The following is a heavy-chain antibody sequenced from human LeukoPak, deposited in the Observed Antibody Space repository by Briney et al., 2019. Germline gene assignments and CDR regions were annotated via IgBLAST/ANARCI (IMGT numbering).Heavy chain of an antibody. CDR2: ISWNSGSI. CDR3: AKDTGGYDLYWYFDL. Sequence: PGGSLRLSCAASGFTFDDYAMHWVRQAPGKGLEWVSGISWNSGSIGYADSVKGRFTISRDNAKNSLYLQMNSLRAEDTALYYCAKDTGGYDLYWYFDLWGRGTLVTVSS. D-gene: IGHD5-12*01. J-gene: IGHJ2*01. CDR1: GFTFDDYA. V-gene: IGHV3-9*01.